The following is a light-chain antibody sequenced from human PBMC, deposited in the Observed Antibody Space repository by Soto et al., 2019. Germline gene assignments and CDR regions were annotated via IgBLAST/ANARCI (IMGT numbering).Light chain of an antibody. J-gene: IGKJ3*01. Sequence: EIVMTQSPATLSVSPGERATLSCRASQSVSSNLAWYQQHPGQAPRLLIYGASTRATGIPARFSGSGSGTEFTLTISSLQSEDFAVYYCQQYNNWGFTFGPGTKVDIK. V-gene: IGKV3-15*01. CDR2: GAS. CDR1: QSVSSN. CDR3: QQYNNWGFT.